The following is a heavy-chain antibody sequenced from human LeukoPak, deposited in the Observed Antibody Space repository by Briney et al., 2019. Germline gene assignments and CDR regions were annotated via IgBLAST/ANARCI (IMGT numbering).Heavy chain of an antibody. CDR1: GFTFSSYS. Sequence: PGGSLRLSCAASGFTFSSYSMNWVRQAPGKGLEWVSSISSSSSYIYYADSVKGRFTISRDNSKNTLYLQMNSLRAEDTAVYYCAKVVVPAAKGYFDYWGQGTLVTVSS. V-gene: IGHV3-21*01. D-gene: IGHD2-2*01. J-gene: IGHJ4*02. CDR2: ISSSSSYI. CDR3: AKVVVPAAKGYFDY.